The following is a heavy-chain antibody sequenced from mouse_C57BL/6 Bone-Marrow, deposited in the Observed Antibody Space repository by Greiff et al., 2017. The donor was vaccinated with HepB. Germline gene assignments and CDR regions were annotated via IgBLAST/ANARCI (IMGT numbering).Heavy chain of an antibody. CDR3: ARHYYGSSYVRYFDV. CDR2: ISSGGSYT. J-gene: IGHJ1*03. CDR1: GFTFSSYG. V-gene: IGHV5-6*02. D-gene: IGHD1-1*01. Sequence: EVKLVESGGDLVKPGGSLKLSCAASGFTFSSYGMSWVRQTPDKRLEWVATISSGGSYTYYPDSVKGRFTISRDNAKNTLYLQMSGLKSEDTAMYSCARHYYGSSYVRYFDVWGTGTTVTVSS.